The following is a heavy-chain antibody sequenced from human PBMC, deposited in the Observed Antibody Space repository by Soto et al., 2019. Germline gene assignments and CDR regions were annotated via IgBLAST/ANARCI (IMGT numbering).Heavy chain of an antibody. CDR1: GFTFSIYA. V-gene: IGHV3-23*01. J-gene: IGHJ5*02. CDR2: FNGNGGLT. D-gene: IGHD2-15*01. Sequence: AGGSLRLSCATSGFTFSIYAMTWVRQAPGKGLEWVSTFNGNGGLTYYADSVKGRFTISRDSSKNTLYLQMDSLRAEDTAIYYCAKDNSLHWFDPWGQGTLVTVSS. CDR3: AKDNSLHWFDP.